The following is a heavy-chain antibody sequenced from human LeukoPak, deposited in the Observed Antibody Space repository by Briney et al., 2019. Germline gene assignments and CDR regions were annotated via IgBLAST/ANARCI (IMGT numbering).Heavy chain of an antibody. CDR1: GFTFSNYA. Sequence: GRSPRLSCAASGFTFSNYAMHWVRQAPGKGLEWVAIISYDGSNEYYGDSVKGGFTISRDNSKNTLYLQMNSLRAEDTAVYYCARGGAQYGGYVHYWGQGTLVTVSS. CDR2: ISYDGSNE. J-gene: IGHJ4*02. CDR3: ARGGAQYGGYVHY. D-gene: IGHD4/OR15-4a*01. V-gene: IGHV3-30*04.